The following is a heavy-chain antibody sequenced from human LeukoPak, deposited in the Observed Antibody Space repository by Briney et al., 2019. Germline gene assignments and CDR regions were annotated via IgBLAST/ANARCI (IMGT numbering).Heavy chain of an antibody. CDR1: GGAISSSSYY. V-gene: IGHV4-39*07. CDR2: IYYSGGT. J-gene: IGHJ3*02. CDR3: ARSDGYGLVGI. Sequence: PSETLSLTCTVSGGAISSSSYYWGWIRQPPGKGLEWIGSIYYSGGTYYNPSLKSRVTISVDTSKNQFSLKLRSVTAADTAVYYCARSDGYGLVGIWGQGTMVTVSS. D-gene: IGHD3-10*01.